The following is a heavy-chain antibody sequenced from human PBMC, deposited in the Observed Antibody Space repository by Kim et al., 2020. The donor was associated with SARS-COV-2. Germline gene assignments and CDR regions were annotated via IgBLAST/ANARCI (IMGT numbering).Heavy chain of an antibody. Sequence: QKFQGRVTITRDTSASTAYMELSSLRSEDTAVYYCASSMGQYSSSWLIDYWGQGTLVTVSS. V-gene: IGHV1-3*01. CDR3: ASSMGQYSSSWLIDY. D-gene: IGHD6-13*01. J-gene: IGHJ4*02.